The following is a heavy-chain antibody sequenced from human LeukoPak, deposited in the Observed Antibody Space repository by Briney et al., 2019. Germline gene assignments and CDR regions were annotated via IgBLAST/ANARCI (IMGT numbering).Heavy chain of an antibody. CDR1: GGSFSGYY. V-gene: IGHV4-34*01. J-gene: IGHJ4*02. Sequence: PSETLSLTCAVYGGSFSGYYWSWIRQPPGKGLEWIGEINHSGSTNYSPSLKSRVTISVDTSKNQFSLKLSSVTAADTAVYYCARYGRTTTVTNPYYFDYWGQGTLVTVSS. D-gene: IGHD4-17*01. CDR3: ARYGRTTTVTNPYYFDY. CDR2: INHSGST.